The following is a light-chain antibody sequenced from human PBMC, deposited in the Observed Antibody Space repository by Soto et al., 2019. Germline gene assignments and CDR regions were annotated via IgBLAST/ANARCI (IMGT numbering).Light chain of an antibody. J-gene: IGLJ2*01. CDR1: SSGVGSYNL. CDR3: CSYAGSSTFAV. CDR2: EGS. Sequence: QSVLTQPASVSGSPGQSITISCTGTSSGVGSYNLVSWYQQHPGKAPKLMIYEGSKRPSGVSNRFSGSKSGNTASLTISGLQAEDEADYYCCSYAGSSTFAVFGGGTKVTV. V-gene: IGLV2-23*03.